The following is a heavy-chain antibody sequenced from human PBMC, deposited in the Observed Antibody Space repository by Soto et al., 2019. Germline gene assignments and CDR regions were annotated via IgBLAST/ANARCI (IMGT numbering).Heavy chain of an antibody. CDR3: AKETSRFAVPPALDY. J-gene: IGHJ4*02. CDR1: GFTFSSYA. CDR2: ISYNGRNK. V-gene: IGHV3-30*18. Sequence: QVQLVEPGGGVVQPGGSLRLSCAASGFTFSSYAMHWVRQAPGKGLEWVAGISYNGRNKFSADSVKGRFTISRDNSQNTLYLQMNSLRPEDTAVYYCAKETSRFAVPPALDYWGQGTLVTVS. D-gene: IGHD2-2*01.